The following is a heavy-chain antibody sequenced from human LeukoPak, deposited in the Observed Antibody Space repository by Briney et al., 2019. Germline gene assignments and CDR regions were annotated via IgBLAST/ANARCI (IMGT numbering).Heavy chain of an antibody. D-gene: IGHD1-26*01. J-gene: IGHJ3*01. CDR1: GGSISSSNW. CDR3: ARAREGATPLRAFDF. V-gene: IGHV4-4*02. Sequence: SGTLSLTCAVSGGSISSSNWWSWVRQPPGKGLEWIGEIYHSGSTNYNPSLKSRVTISVDKSKNQFSLKLSSVTAADTAVYYYARAREGATPLRAFDFWGQGTMVTVSS. CDR2: IYHSGST.